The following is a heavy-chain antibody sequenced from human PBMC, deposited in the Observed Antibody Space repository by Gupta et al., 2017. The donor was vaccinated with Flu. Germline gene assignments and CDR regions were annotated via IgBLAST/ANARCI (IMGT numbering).Heavy chain of an antibody. CDR3: ARQFVGYCSGGACYDENDY. V-gene: IGHV4-39*01. Sequence: QLQLQESGPGLVKPSETLSLTCIVSGGSINRNPYYWGWIRQPPGKGLEWIGSIYYSGNTYYNPSLKSRVTISVDTSKNQFSLKLSSVTAADTAVYYCARQFVGYCSGGACYDENDYWGQGPLVTVSS. D-gene: IGHD2-15*01. CDR2: IYYSGNT. CDR1: GGSINRNPYY. J-gene: IGHJ4*02.